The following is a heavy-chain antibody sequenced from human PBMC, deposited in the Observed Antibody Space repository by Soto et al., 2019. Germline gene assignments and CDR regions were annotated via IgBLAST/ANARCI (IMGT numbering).Heavy chain of an antibody. V-gene: IGHV1-18*01. J-gene: IGHJ4*02. CDR2: ISAYNGNT. Sequence: ASVKVSCKASGYTLSSYGISWVRQAPGQGLEWMGWISAYNGNTNYAQKLQGRVTMTTDTSTSTAYMELRSLRSDDTAVYYFARSLMNTAMVTFYYFDYWGQGTLVTVSS. CDR3: ARSLMNTAMVTFYYFDY. D-gene: IGHD5-18*01. CDR1: GYTLSSYG.